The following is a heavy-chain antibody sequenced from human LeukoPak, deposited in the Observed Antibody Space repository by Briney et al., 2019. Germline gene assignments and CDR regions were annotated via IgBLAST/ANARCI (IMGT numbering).Heavy chain of an antibody. CDR1: GFTFSSYA. Sequence: PGGSLRLSCAASGFTFSSYAMSWVRQAAGKGLEWVSAISGSGGSTYYADSVKGRFTISRDNSKNTLYLQMNSLRAEDTAVYYCAKDRYDFWSGSNPTGFDPWGQGTLVTVSS. D-gene: IGHD3-3*01. V-gene: IGHV3-23*01. CDR2: ISGSGGST. CDR3: AKDRYDFWSGSNPTGFDP. J-gene: IGHJ5*02.